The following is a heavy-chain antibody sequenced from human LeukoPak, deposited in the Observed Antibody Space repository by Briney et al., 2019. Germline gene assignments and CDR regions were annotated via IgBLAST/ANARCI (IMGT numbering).Heavy chain of an antibody. J-gene: IGHJ4*02. CDR2: MNPNSGNT. CDR3: ARGVHGSGWYYFDY. CDR1: GYTFTSYD. Sequence: ASVKVSCKASGYTFTSYDINWVRQATGQGLEWMGWMNPNSGNTGYAQKFQGRVTMTRNTSISTAYMELSSLRSEDTAVYYCARGVHGSGWYYFDYWGQGTLVTASS. D-gene: IGHD6-19*01. V-gene: IGHV1-8*01.